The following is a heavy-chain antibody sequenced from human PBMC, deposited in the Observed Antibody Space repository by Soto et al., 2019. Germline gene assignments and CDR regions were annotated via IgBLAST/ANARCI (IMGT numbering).Heavy chain of an antibody. CDR3: ARGGWDENYYYMDV. Sequence: ASVKVSCKASGGTFSSYTISWVRQAPGQGLGWMGRIIPILGIANYAQKFQGRVTITADKSTSTAYMELSSLRSEDTAVYYCARGGWDENYYYMDVWGKGTTVTVSS. CDR2: IIPILGIA. D-gene: IGHD1-26*01. J-gene: IGHJ6*03. CDR1: GGTFSSYT. V-gene: IGHV1-69*02.